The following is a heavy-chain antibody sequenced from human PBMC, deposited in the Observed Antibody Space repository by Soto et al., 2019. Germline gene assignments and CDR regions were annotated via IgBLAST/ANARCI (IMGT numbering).Heavy chain of an antibody. CDR1: GGSISSGGYY. CDR2: IYYSGST. J-gene: IGHJ5*02. CDR3: ARATVAGRGNWFDP. Sequence: SETLSLTCTVSGGSISSGGYYWSWIRQHPGKGLEWIGYIYYSGSTYYNPSLKSRVTISVDTSKNQFSLKLSSVTAADTAVYYCARATVAGRGNWFDPWGQGTLVTVSS. V-gene: IGHV4-31*03. D-gene: IGHD6-19*01.